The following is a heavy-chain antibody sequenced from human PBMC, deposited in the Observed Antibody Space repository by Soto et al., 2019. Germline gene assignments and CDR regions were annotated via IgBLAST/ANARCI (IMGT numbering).Heavy chain of an antibody. CDR1: GGSISSYY. J-gene: IGHJ4*02. V-gene: IGHV4-59*12. Sequence: ASETLSLTCTVSGGSISSYYWSWIRQPPGKGLEWIGYIYYSGSTNYNPSLKSRVTISVDTSKNQFSLKLSSVTAADTAAYYCARDSRAYYYDSSGYRPFDYWGQGTLVTVSS. CDR2: IYYSGST. CDR3: ARDSRAYYYDSSGYRPFDY. D-gene: IGHD3-22*01.